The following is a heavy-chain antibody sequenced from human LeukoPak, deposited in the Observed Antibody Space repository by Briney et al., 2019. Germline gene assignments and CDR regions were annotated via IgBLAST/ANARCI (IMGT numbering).Heavy chain of an antibody. CDR3: ARDNSVRDEAWWFHP. Sequence: ASVKVSCRASGYTFTDYYIHWVRQAPGQGLEWRGWMNSNSGDTNYARKFQGMVTMTRDTSTSTDYWELSSLRSEDPAVYYCARDNSVRDEAWWFHPWGQGTLVTVSS. CDR2: MNSNSGDT. V-gene: IGHV1-2*02. J-gene: IGHJ5*02. D-gene: IGHD5-24*01. CDR1: GYTFTDYY.